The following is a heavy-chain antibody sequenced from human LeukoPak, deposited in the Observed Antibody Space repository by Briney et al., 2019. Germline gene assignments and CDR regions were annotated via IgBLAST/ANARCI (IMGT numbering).Heavy chain of an antibody. V-gene: IGHV3-15*01. J-gene: IGHJ4*02. CDR3: TSKPMDYYGSGSLDY. D-gene: IGHD3-10*01. CDR2: IKSKTDGGTT. Sequence: GGSLRLSCAASGFTFSNAWMSWVRQAPGKGLEWVGRIKSKTDGGTTDYAAPVKGRFTISRDDSKNTLYLQMNSLKTEDTAVYYCTSKPMDYYGSGSLDYWGREPWSPSPQ. CDR1: GFTFSNAW.